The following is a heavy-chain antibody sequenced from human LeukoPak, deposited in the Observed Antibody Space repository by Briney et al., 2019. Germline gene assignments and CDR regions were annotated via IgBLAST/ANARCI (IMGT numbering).Heavy chain of an antibody. Sequence: GASVKVSCKASGGTFSSYAISWVRQAPGQGLERMGGIIPIFGTANYAQKFQGRVTITADESTSTAYMELSSLRSEDTAVYYCARSHSAGYNWFDPWGQGTLVTVSS. CDR1: GGTFSSYA. CDR2: IIPIFGTA. V-gene: IGHV1-69*13. J-gene: IGHJ5*02. CDR3: ARSHSAGYNWFDP.